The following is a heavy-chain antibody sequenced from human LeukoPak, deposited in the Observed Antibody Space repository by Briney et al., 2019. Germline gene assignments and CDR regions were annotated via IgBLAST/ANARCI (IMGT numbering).Heavy chain of an antibody. V-gene: IGHV4-39*01. D-gene: IGHD2-15*01. Sequence: PSEALSLTCTVSGVSISSSSYYWGWIRQRPGKGLEWIGCIYSSGSTYYNPSLKSRVTISVDTSKHQFSLRLSSVTAADTAVYYCARVPGCSAGSCSFDYWGQGTMVTVSS. CDR1: GVSISSSSYY. CDR2: IYSSGST. J-gene: IGHJ4*02. CDR3: ARVPGCSAGSCSFDY.